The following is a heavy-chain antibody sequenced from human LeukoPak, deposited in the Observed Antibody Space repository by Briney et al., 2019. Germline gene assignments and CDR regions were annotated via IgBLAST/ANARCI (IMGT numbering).Heavy chain of an antibody. Sequence: GASVKVSCKASGYTFTSYYMHWVRHAPGQGLEWMGIINPSGGSTSYAQKFQGRVTMTRDTSTSTVYMELSSLRSEDTAVYYCAVVGQWLAIDYWGQGTLVTVSS. CDR3: AVVGQWLAIDY. CDR2: INPSGGST. V-gene: IGHV1-46*01. D-gene: IGHD6-19*01. J-gene: IGHJ4*02. CDR1: GYTFTSYY.